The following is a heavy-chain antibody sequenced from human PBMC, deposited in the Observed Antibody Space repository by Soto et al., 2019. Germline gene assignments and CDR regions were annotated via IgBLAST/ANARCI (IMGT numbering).Heavy chain of an antibody. Sequence: GGSLRLSCAASGFTFDDYTMHWVRQAPGKGLEWVPLISWDGGSTYYADSVKGRFTISRDNSKNSLYLQMNSLRTEDTALYYCAKDASSGSYSHYGMDVWGQGTTVTVSS. V-gene: IGHV3-43*01. D-gene: IGHD3-10*01. J-gene: IGHJ6*02. CDR3: AKDASSGSYSHYGMDV. CDR2: ISWDGGST. CDR1: GFTFDDYT.